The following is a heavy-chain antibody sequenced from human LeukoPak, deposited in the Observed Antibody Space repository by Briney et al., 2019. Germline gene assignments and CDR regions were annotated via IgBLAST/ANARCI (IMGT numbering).Heavy chain of an antibody. CDR1: GYTFTSYA. Sequence: EASVKVSCKASGYTFTSYAMHWVRQAPGQRLEWMGWINAGNGNTEYSQEFQGRVTITRDTSASTAYMELSSLRSEDMAVYYCARSDYSVPIFDYWGQGTLVTVSS. CDR3: ARSDYSVPIFDY. D-gene: IGHD4-11*01. CDR2: INAGNGNT. J-gene: IGHJ4*02. V-gene: IGHV1-3*03.